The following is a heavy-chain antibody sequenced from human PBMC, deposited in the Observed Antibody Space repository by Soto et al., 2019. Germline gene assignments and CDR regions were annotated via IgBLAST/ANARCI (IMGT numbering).Heavy chain of an antibody. D-gene: IGHD3-10*01. CDR3: ARLKFHYYGSGSYFHTNYYYYGMDV. Sequence: SETLSLTCTVSGCSISSSSYYWGWIRQPPGKGLEWIGSIYYSGSTYYNPSLKSRVTISVDTSKNQFSLKLSSVTAADTAVYYCARLKFHYYGSGSYFHTNYYYYGMDVWGQGTTVT. CDR2: IYYSGST. V-gene: IGHV4-39*01. CDR1: GCSISSSSYY. J-gene: IGHJ6*02.